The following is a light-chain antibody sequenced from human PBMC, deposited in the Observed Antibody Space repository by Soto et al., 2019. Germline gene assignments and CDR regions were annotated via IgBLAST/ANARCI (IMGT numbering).Light chain of an antibody. V-gene: IGLV3-21*02. CDR3: QVWDPLSDHYV. CDR1: KIGSKS. Sequence: SYELTQPPSVSVAPGQTARIACGGNKIGSKSVHWYQQKAGQAPILVVFDGSDRPSRIPERFSGSNSVNTATLTISRVEAGDEADYYCQVWDPLSDHYVFGTGTKLTVL. J-gene: IGLJ1*01. CDR2: DGS.